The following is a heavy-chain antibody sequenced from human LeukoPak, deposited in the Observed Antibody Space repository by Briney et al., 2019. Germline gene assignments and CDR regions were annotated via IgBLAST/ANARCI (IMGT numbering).Heavy chain of an antibody. CDR1: GGSFSGYY. Sequence: SETLSLTCAVYGGSFSGYYWSWIRQPPGKGLEWIGEINHSGSTNYNPSLKSRVTISVDTSKNQFSLKLSSVTVADTAVYYCARVNDYGDYVEAFDYWGQGTLVTVSS. D-gene: IGHD4-17*01. J-gene: IGHJ4*02. CDR2: INHSGST. V-gene: IGHV4-34*01. CDR3: ARVNDYGDYVEAFDY.